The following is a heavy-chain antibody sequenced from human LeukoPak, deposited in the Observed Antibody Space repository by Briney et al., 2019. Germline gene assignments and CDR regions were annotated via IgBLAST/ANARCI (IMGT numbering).Heavy chain of an antibody. D-gene: IGHD6-6*01. CDR1: GFTFSSYG. Sequence: GGSLRLSCAASGFTFSSYGMNWVRQAPGKGPEWVSSISSISTYTHYADSVKGRFAISRDNAKNSLYLQMNSLRAEDTAVYYCAKAYSSSDYYYMDVWGKGTTVTVSS. CDR2: ISSISTYT. V-gene: IGHV3-21*01. J-gene: IGHJ6*03. CDR3: AKAYSSSDYYYMDV.